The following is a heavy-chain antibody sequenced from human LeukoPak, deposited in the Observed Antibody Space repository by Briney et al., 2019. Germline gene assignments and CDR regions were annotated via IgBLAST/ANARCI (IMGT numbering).Heavy chain of an antibody. D-gene: IGHD4-17*01. J-gene: IGHJ4*02. CDR1: GFTFSSYA. Sequence: TGGSLRLFCAASGFTFSSYAVSWVRQAPGKGLEWVSAISGSGGSTYYADSVKGRFTISRDNSKNTLYLQMNSLRAEDTAVYYCAKAHHGDYFFYFDYWGQGTLVTVSS. CDR2: ISGSGGST. V-gene: IGHV3-23*01. CDR3: AKAHHGDYFFYFDY.